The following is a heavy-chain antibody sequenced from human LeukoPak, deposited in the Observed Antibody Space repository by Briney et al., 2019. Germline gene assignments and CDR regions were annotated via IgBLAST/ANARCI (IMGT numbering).Heavy chain of an antibody. J-gene: IGHJ5*02. Sequence: ASVKVSCKASGYTFTSYYMHWVRQAPGQGLEWMGIINPSGGSTSYAQKFQGRVTMTRDTSTSTVYMELSSLRSDDTAVYYCARGGCSSTSCYTRGWFDPWGQGTLVTVSS. V-gene: IGHV1-46*01. CDR3: ARGGCSSTSCYTRGWFDP. D-gene: IGHD2-2*02. CDR2: INPSGGST. CDR1: GYTFTSYY.